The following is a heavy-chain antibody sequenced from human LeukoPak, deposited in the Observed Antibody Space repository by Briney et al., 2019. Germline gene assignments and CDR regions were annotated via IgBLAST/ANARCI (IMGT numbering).Heavy chain of an antibody. CDR1: GYTFTSYG. Sequence: ASVKVSCKASGYTFTSYGISWVRQAPGQGLEWMGWISAYNGNTNYAQKFQGRVTMTEDTSTDTAYMELSSLRSEDTAVYYCATGDAYDSSGYSGPYWGQGTLVTVSS. CDR3: ATGDAYDSSGYSGPY. J-gene: IGHJ4*02. D-gene: IGHD3-22*01. V-gene: IGHV1-18*01. CDR2: ISAYNGNT.